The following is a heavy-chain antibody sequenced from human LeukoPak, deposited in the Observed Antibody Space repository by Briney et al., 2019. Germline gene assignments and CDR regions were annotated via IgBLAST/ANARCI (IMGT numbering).Heavy chain of an antibody. D-gene: IGHD3-16*02. J-gene: IGHJ6*02. CDR3: ASTGYDYVWGSYRYTGRGKNYYGMDV. V-gene: IGHV4-34*01. CDR2: INHSGST. Sequence: SETLSLTCAVYGGSFSGYYWSWIRQPPGKGLEWIGEINHSGSTNYNPSLKSRVTISVDTSKNQFSLKLSSVTAADTAVYYCASTGYDYVWGSYRYTGRGKNYYGMDVWGQGTTVTVSS. CDR1: GGSFSGYY.